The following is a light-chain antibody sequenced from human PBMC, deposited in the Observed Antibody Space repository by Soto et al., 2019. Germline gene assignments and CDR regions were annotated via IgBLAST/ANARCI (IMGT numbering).Light chain of an antibody. CDR3: QHYNSYSEA. CDR2: AAS. J-gene: IGKJ1*01. CDR1: QTILTY. V-gene: IGKV1-39*01. Sequence: DIQMTQSPSSLSASVGDRVTITCRASQTILTYLNWYQQKPGQAPKLLIYAASSLQSGVPSRFSGGGSATDFTLTISSLQPEDFATYYCQHYNSYSEAFGQGTKVELK.